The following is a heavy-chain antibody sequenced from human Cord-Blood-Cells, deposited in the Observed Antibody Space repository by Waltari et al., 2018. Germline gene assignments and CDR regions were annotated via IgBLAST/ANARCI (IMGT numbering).Heavy chain of an antibody. CDR3: ARSGGTFDY. CDR1: GGSISSSSYY. CDR2: IIYRGRP. D-gene: IGHD3-16*01. V-gene: IGHV4-39*01. J-gene: IGHJ4*02. Sequence: QLQLQESGPGLVKPSETLSLTCTVSGGSISSSSYYWGWIRQPPGKGMEWIVSIIYRGRPYYSPSLKSRVTISVDTSKNQFSLKLSSVTAADTAVYYCARSGGTFDYWGQGTLVTVSS.